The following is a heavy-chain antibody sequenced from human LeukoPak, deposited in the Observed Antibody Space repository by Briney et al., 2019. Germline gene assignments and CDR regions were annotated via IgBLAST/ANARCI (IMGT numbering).Heavy chain of an antibody. J-gene: IGHJ4*02. CDR1: GGSISSYY. V-gene: IGHV4-59*01. CDR2: IYYSEST. Sequence: PSETLSLTCTVSGGSISSYYWSWIRQPPGKGLEWIGYIYYSESTNYNPSLKSRVTISVDTSKNRFSLKLSSVTAADTAVYYCARAESGWYRGRGYYFDYWGQGTLVTVSS. CDR3: ARAESGWYRGRGYYFDY. D-gene: IGHD6-13*01.